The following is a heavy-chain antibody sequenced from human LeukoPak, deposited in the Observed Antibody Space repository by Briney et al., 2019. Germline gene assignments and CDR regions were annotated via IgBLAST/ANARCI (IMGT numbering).Heavy chain of an antibody. J-gene: IGHJ4*02. CDR1: GCTFTRSA. CDR2: IVVGSGNT. CDR3: AAGDEDSSSLFDY. V-gene: IGHV1-58*01. D-gene: IGHD6-13*01. Sequence: SVKVSCKSSGCTFTRSAVQWVRQARGQRLEWIGWIVVGSGNTNYAQKFQERVTITRDMSTSTAYMELSSLRSEDTAVYYCAAGDEDSSSLFDYWGQGTLVTVSS.